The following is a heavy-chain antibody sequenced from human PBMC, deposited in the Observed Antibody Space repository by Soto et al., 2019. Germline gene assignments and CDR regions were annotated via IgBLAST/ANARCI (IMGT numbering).Heavy chain of an antibody. CDR1: GFSLSTSAEG. CDR2: IYWDGDE. CDR3: AHGSCTSADCYPNPYLDY. D-gene: IGHD2-2*01. V-gene: IGHV2-5*02. Sequence: QITLKESGPTLVKPTQPLTLTCTFSGFSLSTSAEGVGWIRQPPGKALEWLALIYWDGDERYSPSLKSRLTITKDTSKNQVVLIMTNMDPADTATYSCAHGSCTSADCYPNPYLDYWGQGILVTVSS. J-gene: IGHJ4*02.